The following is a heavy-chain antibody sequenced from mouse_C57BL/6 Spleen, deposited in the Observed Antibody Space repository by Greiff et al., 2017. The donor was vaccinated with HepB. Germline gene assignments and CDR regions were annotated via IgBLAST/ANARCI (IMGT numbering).Heavy chain of an antibody. D-gene: IGHD2-4*01. CDR2: IRSKSNNYAT. V-gene: IGHV10-1*01. Sequence: EVHLVESGGGLVQPKGSLKLSCAASGFSFNTYAMNWVRQAPGKGLEWVARIRSKSNNYATYYADSVKDRFTISRDDSESMLYLQMNNLKTEDTAMYYCVRGGYYDYDYYAMDYWGQGTSVTVSS. CDR3: VRGGYYDYDYYAMDY. J-gene: IGHJ4*01. CDR1: GFSFNTYA.